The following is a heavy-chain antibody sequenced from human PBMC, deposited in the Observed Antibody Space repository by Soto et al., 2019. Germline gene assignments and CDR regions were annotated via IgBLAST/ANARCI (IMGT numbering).Heavy chain of an antibody. CDR3: ATAGQQAAGTTPHN. CDR2: ISYDGGKK. Sequence: GGSLRLSCAASGFNFSSYAMHWVRQAPGKGLEWVAVISYDGGKKYYADSVKGRFTISRDNSKNTLYVEMNSLSAEDAAVYYCATAGQQAAGTTPHNWGRGTLVTVSS. D-gene: IGHD6-13*01. V-gene: IGHV3-30*04. J-gene: IGHJ4*02. CDR1: GFNFSSYA.